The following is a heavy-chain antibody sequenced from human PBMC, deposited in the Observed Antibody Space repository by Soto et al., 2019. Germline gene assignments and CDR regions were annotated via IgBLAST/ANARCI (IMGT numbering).Heavy chain of an antibody. CDR2: IYYRGNI. CDR3: ARGRGYYGSGSYSNYYYYYMDV. Sequence: PSETLSLTCTVSGGSISSYHWSWIRQPPGKGLERIGYIYYRGNINYNPSLKSRVTISVDTSKDQFSLNLNSVTAADTAVYYCARGRGYYGSGSYSNYYYYYMDVWGQGTTVTVSS. V-gene: IGHV4-59*01. D-gene: IGHD3-10*01. J-gene: IGHJ6*03. CDR1: GGSISSYH.